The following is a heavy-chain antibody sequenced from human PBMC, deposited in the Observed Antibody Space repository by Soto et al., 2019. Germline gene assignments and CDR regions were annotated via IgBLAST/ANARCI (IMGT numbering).Heavy chain of an antibody. J-gene: IGHJ4*02. CDR3: ARDPGDASFDF. V-gene: IGHV1-18*01. Sequence: QVHLVQSGAEVKKPGASVKVSCKASGYTFTNYGISWVRQAPGEGLEWVGWINTSNDNKLYAQKLQGRLTLTTDTSTSTAYMDLTTLRSDDTAVYFCARDPGDASFDFWAQGTLVTVSS. CDR2: INTSNDNK. D-gene: IGHD3-10*01. CDR1: GYTFTNYG.